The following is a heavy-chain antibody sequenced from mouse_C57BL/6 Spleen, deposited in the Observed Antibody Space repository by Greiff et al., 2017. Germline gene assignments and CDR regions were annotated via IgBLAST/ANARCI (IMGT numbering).Heavy chain of an antibody. Sequence: QVQLQQPGTELVKPGASVKLSCKASGYTFTSYWMHWVKQRPGQGLEWIGNIKPSNGGTNYNEKFKSKATLTVYKSSSTAYMQLSSLTSEDSAVYYCALTTVVSYWYFDVWGTGTTVTVSS. V-gene: IGHV1-53*01. CDR3: ALTTVVSYWYFDV. J-gene: IGHJ1*03. CDR1: GYTFTSYW. CDR2: IKPSNGGT. D-gene: IGHD1-1*01.